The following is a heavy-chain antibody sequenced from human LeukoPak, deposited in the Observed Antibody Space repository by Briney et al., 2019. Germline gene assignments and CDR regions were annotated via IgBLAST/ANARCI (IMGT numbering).Heavy chain of an antibody. CDR1: GFNFSTYA. Sequence: PGGSLRLSCAASGFNFSTYAMTWVRQAPRKGLEWVSGISGSGGTTYYADSVKGRFTISRDNSKNTFYLQMNSLRAEDTAVYYCAKASGYSGTYPSLGWGQGTLVTVSS. CDR2: ISGSGGTT. CDR3: AKASGYSGTYPSLG. J-gene: IGHJ4*02. V-gene: IGHV3-23*01. D-gene: IGHD1-26*01.